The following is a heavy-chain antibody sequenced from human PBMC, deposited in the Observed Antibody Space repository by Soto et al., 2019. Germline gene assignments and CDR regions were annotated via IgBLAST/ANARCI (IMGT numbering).Heavy chain of an antibody. D-gene: IGHD4-4*01. V-gene: IGHV3-23*01. CDR1: GFNILSNA. Sequence: PGGSLRLSCAVSGFNILSNAMTWVRQAPGKGLEWMSLVNSGGGTTYYADSVKGRVTISTDNSKNTLYLQIDGLRAEDTAVYYCAKTVIHYYFDSWGQGTLVTVSS. J-gene: IGHJ4*02. CDR3: AKTVIHYYFDS. CDR2: VNSGGGTT.